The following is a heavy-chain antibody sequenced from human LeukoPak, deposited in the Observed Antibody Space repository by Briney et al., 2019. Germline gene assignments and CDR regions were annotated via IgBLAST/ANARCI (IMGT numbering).Heavy chain of an antibody. D-gene: IGHD6-19*01. V-gene: IGHV1-2*02. CDR3: VTRSYTSGWPT. J-gene: IGHJ5*02. Sequence: GASVKVSCKASGNTFIGNYIHWVRQARGQGLEWMGWINPNSGGANYAQRFQSRVTMTRDTSVTTAFLDLDRLTSDDTAVYYCVTRSYTSGWPTWGQGTLVTVSS. CDR2: INPNSGGA. CDR1: GNTFIGNY.